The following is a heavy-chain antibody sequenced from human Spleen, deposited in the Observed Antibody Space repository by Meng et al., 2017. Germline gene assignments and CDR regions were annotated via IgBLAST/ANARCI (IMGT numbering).Heavy chain of an antibody. Sequence: ASVKVSCKASGYTFSTYGINWVRQATGQGLEWMGWMNANSVDTGYAQKSQGRVTMTSNTDISTAYMELSSLRSKDTAVYHFARGTTSDYDSSGYDYWGQGTLVTVSS. V-gene: IGHV1-8*01. CDR1: GYTFSTYG. CDR2: MNANSVDT. J-gene: IGHJ4*02. CDR3: ARGTTSDYDSSGYDY. D-gene: IGHD3-22*01.